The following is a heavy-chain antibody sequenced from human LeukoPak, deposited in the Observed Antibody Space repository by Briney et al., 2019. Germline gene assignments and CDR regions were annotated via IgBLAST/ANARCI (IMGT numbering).Heavy chain of an antibody. CDR1: GFTFSSYE. Sequence: PGGSLRLSCVASGFTFSSYEMNWVRQAPGKGLEWVSYISSSGGTIYYADSVKGRFTISRDNAKNSLYLQMNSLRAEDTAVYYCAKEMGFKIREVMLGFFEYWGQGTLVTVSS. CDR2: ISSSGGTI. J-gene: IGHJ4*02. D-gene: IGHD3-10*01. CDR3: AKEMGFKIREVMLGFFEY. V-gene: IGHV3-48*03.